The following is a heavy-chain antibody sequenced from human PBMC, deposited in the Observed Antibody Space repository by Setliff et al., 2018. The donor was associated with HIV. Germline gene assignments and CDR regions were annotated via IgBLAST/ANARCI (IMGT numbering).Heavy chain of an antibody. CDR1: GGSFSGFY. CDR3: ARGYASGYDAYGY. V-gene: IGHV4-34*01. Sequence: SETLSLTCAVYGGSFSGFYWNWIRQAPGKGLEWIGRIYTSGSTNYNPSLKSRVTISVDTYNNQFSLNMNSVNAADTAVYYCARGYASGYDAYGYWGQGTLVTVSS. CDR2: IYTSGST. J-gene: IGHJ4*02. D-gene: IGHD5-12*01.